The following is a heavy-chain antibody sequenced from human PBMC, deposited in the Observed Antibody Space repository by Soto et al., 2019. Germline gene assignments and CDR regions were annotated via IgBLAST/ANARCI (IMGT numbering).Heavy chain of an antibody. CDR3: ARFIGQNYFDY. V-gene: IGHV4-34*01. Sequence: SETLSLTCAVYGGSFSGYYWSWIRQPPGKGLEWIGEINHSGSTNYNPSLKSRVTISVDTSKNQFSLKLSSVTAADTAVYYCARFIGQNYFDYWGQGTLVTVSS. J-gene: IGHJ4*02. CDR2: INHSGST. D-gene: IGHD3-10*01. CDR1: GGSFSGYY.